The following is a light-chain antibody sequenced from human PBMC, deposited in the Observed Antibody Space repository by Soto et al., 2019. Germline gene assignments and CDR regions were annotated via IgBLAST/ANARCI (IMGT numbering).Light chain of an antibody. CDR3: QQSDSMPFT. Sequence: DIQMTQSPSSLSASVGDRVTITCRASQTISNYLNWYQYKAGEAPKLLIYAASSLQTGVPARFSGSRSGTEFTLTISSLQPEDFATYFCQQSDSMPFTFGQGTNLEMK. CDR2: AAS. CDR1: QTISNY. J-gene: IGKJ2*01. V-gene: IGKV1-39*01.